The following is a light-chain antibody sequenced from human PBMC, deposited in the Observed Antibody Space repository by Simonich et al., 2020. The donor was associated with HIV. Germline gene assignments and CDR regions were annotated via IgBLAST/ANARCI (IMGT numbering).Light chain of an antibody. CDR1: SSDVGGYNY. J-gene: IGLJ3*02. CDR3: SSYTSSSSWV. Sequence: QSALTQPASVSGSPGQSITISCPGTSSDVGGYNYVSWYQQHPGKAPKLMIYDVSKRPSGVSNRFSGSKSGNTASRTISGLQAEDEADYYCSSYTSSSSWVFGGGTKLTVL. CDR2: DVS. V-gene: IGLV2-14*01.